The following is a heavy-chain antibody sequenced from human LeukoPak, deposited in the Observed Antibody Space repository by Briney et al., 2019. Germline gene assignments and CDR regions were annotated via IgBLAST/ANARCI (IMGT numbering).Heavy chain of an antibody. CDR3: ARGHSSSPSFDY. D-gene: IGHD6-6*01. Sequence: ASVKVSCKASGYTFTDYYMYWVRQAPGQGLVWMGWIHPNSGGTNYAQKFQGRVTMTRDTSISTAYMDLSRLRSDDTAVYYCARGHSSSPSFDYWGQGTLVTVSS. J-gene: IGHJ4*02. CDR2: IHPNSGGT. V-gene: IGHV1-2*02. CDR1: GYTFTDYY.